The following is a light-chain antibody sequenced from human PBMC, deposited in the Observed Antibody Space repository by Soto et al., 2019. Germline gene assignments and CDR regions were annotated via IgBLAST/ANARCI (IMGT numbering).Light chain of an antibody. CDR2: GAS. Sequence: EIVMTQSPATLSVSPGERATLSCSASQSVSSNLAWYQQKPGQAPRLLIYGASTRATGIPARFSGSGSGTEFTLTLSSLQSEDFAIYYCQQYNNWPPITFGQGTRLEIK. V-gene: IGKV3-15*01. CDR3: QQYNNWPPIT. CDR1: QSVSSN. J-gene: IGKJ5*01.